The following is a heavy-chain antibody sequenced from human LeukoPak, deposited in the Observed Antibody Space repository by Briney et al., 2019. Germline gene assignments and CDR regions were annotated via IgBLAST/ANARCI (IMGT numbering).Heavy chain of an antibody. CDR3: ARHRSYYSAMCAFDI. Sequence: HGESLKISCKGSGYSFSNYWLGWVRQMPGKGLEWMGIIYPGDSDTRYSPSFQGQVTISADKSISTAFLQWSSLKASDTAMYYCARHRSYYSAMCAFDIWGQGTMVTVSS. J-gene: IGHJ3*02. CDR1: GYSFSNYW. CDR2: IYPGDSDT. D-gene: IGHD1-26*01. V-gene: IGHV5-51*01.